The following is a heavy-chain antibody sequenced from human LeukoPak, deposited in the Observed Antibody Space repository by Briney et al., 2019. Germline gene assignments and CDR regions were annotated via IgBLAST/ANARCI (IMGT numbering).Heavy chain of an antibody. CDR3: ATIKASGWDLFDY. J-gene: IGHJ4*02. CDR2: ISYDGSNK. Sequence: GWSLRLSCAASGFTFSNFAIHWVRQARGKGLEWIAVISYDGSNKYYEDPVKGRFTIPRDNSKNTLYLQMNRLGADDTAVYECATIKASGWDLFDYWGQGTLVTVSS. V-gene: IGHV3-30*04. CDR1: GFTFSNFA. D-gene: IGHD6-19*01.